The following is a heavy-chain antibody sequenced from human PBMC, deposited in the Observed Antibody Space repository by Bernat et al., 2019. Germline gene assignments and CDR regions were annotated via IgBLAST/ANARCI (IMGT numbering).Heavy chain of an antibody. Sequence: EVQLVESGGGLVQPGESLRLSCAASGFTFNNYWMSWVRQAPEKGLEWVANIKQDGSEKYYVDSGKGRFTITRDNAKNSLYLQRNSLRAEDTAVYYCARDHRMVGAPAADYWGQGTLVTVSS. CDR3: ARDHRMVGAPAADY. J-gene: IGHJ4*02. CDR2: IKQDGSEK. D-gene: IGHD1-26*01. CDR1: GFTFNNYW. V-gene: IGHV3-7*03.